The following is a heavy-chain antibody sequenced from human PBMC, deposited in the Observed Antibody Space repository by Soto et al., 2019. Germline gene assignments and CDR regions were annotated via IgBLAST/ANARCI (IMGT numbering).Heavy chain of an antibody. V-gene: IGHV4-4*02. D-gene: IGHD3-16*01. J-gene: IGHJ4*02. CDR2: IFSSGTT. Sequence: QVHLQESGPGLVKPSGTLSLTCGVSGGSISGSNWWSWVRQPPGKGLEWVGKIFSSGTTDYNPSLRGRVTMSIDRSENQFSLTLSSVTAADTAFYYRPTMGAAPSDSWGQGTLVTVSS. CDR3: PTMGAAPSDS. CDR1: GGSISGSNW.